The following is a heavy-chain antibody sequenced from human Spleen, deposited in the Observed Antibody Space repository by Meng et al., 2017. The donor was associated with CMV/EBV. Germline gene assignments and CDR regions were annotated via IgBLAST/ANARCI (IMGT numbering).Heavy chain of an antibody. J-gene: IGHJ4*02. CDR1: GGTFKNLA. V-gene: IGHV1-2*02. Sequence: ASVKVSCKSSGGTFKNLAVSWVRQAPGQGLEWMGWINPNSGGTNYAQKFQGRVTMTRDTSISTAYMELSRLISDDTAVYYCASGYSYGHDYWGQGTLVTVSS. D-gene: IGHD5-18*01. CDR3: ASGYSYGHDY. CDR2: INPNSGGT.